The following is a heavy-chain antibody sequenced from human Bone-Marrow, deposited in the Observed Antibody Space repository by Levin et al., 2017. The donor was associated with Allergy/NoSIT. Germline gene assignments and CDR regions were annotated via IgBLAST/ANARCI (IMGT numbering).Heavy chain of an antibody. CDR1: GFTFNSYA. CDR2: TSGDGSNK. CDR3: AKKGVAVAGQRADAFDT. Sequence: GGSLRLSCAASGFTFNSYAMHWVRQAPGKGLEWVAVTSGDGSNKYYADSVKGRFTISRDNSKNTLYLEMNSLRVEDTAVYYCAKKGVAVAGQRADAFDTWGQGTMVTVSS. V-gene: IGHV3-30*04. D-gene: IGHD6-19*01. J-gene: IGHJ3*02.